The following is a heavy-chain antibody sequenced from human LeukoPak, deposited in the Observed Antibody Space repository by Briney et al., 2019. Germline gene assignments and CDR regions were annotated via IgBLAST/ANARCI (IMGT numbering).Heavy chain of an antibody. CDR1: GYTFTSYD. J-gene: IGHJ5*02. CDR3: ARAPLARGVVVVAATPWFDP. D-gene: IGHD2-15*01. CDR2: MNPNSGNT. V-gene: IGHV1-8*01. Sequence: GASVKVSCKASGYTFTSYDINWVRQATGQGLEWMGWMNPNSGNTGYAQKFQGRVTMTRNTSISTAYMELSSLRSEDTAVYYCARAPLARGVVVVAATPWFDPWGQGTLVTVPS.